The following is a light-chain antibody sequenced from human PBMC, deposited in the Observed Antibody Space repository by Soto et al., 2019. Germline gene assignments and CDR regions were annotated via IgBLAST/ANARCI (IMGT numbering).Light chain of an antibody. CDR3: QQGSSAPFT. J-gene: IGKJ2*01. V-gene: IGKV1-39*01. Sequence: DIQVTQSPSSLSGSVGDRVTISCWTSQTINTYLNWYQQQPGKAPKLLIFAASTLHSGVPSRFSGSGSGTDFTLTITSLQPEDFATYYCQQGSSAPFTFGPGTQLEV. CDR1: QTINTY. CDR2: AAS.